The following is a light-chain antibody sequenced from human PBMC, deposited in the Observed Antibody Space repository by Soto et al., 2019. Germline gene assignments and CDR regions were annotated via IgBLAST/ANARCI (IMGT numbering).Light chain of an antibody. CDR1: QSVSSS. V-gene: IGKV3-20*01. CDR3: QQYGSSRT. Sequence: IVLTQSPASLSVSPWERATLTCRASQSVSSSLAWYQQKPGQAPRLLIYGASSRATGIPDRFSGSGSGTDFTLTISRLEPEDFAVYYCQQYGSSRTFGQGTRLEIK. J-gene: IGKJ5*01. CDR2: GAS.